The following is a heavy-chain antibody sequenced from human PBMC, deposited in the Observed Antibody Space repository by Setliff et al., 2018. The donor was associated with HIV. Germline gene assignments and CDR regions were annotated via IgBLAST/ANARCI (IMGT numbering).Heavy chain of an antibody. J-gene: IGHJ4*01. CDR1: GDSIKDYY. CDR2: MSFSANS. V-gene: IGHV4-4*08. CDR3: ARDARWLQFPYFDY. Sequence: SETLSLTCNVSGDSIKDYYWSWIRQPPGKGLEWLGYMSFSANSNYNPSLKNRITISIDTSKNQFSLRLSSVTAADTAVYYCARDARWLQFPYFDYWG. D-gene: IGHD5-12*01.